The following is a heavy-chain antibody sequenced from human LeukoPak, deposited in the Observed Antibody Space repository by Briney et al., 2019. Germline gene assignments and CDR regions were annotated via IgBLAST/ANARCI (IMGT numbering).Heavy chain of an antibody. CDR1: GFTFGDYA. V-gene: IGHV3-49*04. CDR3: TRDNRRFFDWLEDY. J-gene: IGHJ4*02. D-gene: IGHD3-9*01. Sequence: TGGSLRLSCTASGFTFGDYAMSWVRQAPGKGPEWVGFIRNKAYGGTTEYAASVKGRFTISRDDSKSIAYLQMNSLKTEDTAVYYCTRDNRRFFDWLEDYWGQGTLVTVSS. CDR2: IRNKAYGGTT.